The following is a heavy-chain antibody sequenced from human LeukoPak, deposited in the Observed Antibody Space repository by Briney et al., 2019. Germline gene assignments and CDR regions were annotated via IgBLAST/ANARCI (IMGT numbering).Heavy chain of an antibody. D-gene: IGHD2/OR15-2a*01. J-gene: IGHJ4*02. CDR2: ISYDATNK. Sequence: PGRSLRLSCAASGFTFSSSDMHWVRQAPGKGLEWVAVISYDATNKYYADSVKGRFTLSRDNSKNTLYLQTNTLRDEDTVVYYCAKASSNYFYYFEYWGQGTLVTVSS. V-gene: IGHV3-30*18. CDR3: AKASSNYFYYFEY. CDR1: GFTFSSSD.